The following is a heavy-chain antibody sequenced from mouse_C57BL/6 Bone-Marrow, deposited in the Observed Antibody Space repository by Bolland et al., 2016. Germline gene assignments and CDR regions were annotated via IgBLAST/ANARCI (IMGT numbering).Heavy chain of an antibody. CDR3: RVLNSNYAWFAY. D-gene: IGHD2-5*01. Sequence: DPNSGGTKYNEKFKSKATLTVDKPSSTAYMQLSSLTSEDSAVYYCRVLNSNYAWFAYWGQGTLV. J-gene: IGHJ3*01. CDR2: DPNSGGT. V-gene: IGHV1-72*01.